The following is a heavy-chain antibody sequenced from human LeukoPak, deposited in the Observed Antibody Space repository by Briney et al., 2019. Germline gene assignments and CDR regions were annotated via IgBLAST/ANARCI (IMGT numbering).Heavy chain of an antibody. CDR1: GFTFRNYG. D-gene: IGHD2-8*02. Sequence: GGSLRLSCTASGFTFRNYGMHWVRQAPGKGLEWVSVIYSGGSTYYADSVKGRFTISRDNSKNTLYLQMNSLRAEDTAVYYCARLLKGDYWGQGTLVTVSS. V-gene: IGHV3-NL1*01. J-gene: IGHJ4*02. CDR2: IYSGGST. CDR3: ARLLKGDY.